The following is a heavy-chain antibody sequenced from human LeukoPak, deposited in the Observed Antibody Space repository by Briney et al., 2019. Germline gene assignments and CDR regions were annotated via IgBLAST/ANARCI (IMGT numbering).Heavy chain of an antibody. Sequence: GGSLRLSCAASGFTVSSNYMTWVRQAPGKGLEWVSVIYKNAITYYADTVKGRFTISRDNARNSLYLQMNSLRAEDTAVYYCARDPYSGTYGDTYYYYMDVWGKGTTVTISS. D-gene: IGHD1-26*01. CDR1: GFTVSSNY. CDR3: ARDPYSGTYGDTYYYYMDV. J-gene: IGHJ6*03. V-gene: IGHV3-53*01. CDR2: IYKNAIT.